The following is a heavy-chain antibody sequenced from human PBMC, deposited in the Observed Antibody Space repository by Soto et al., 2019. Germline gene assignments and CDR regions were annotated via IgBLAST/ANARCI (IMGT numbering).Heavy chain of an antibody. D-gene: IGHD6-13*01. V-gene: IGHV1-18*01. CDR3: ARDLAAGTCDY. CDR2: ISAYNGNT. J-gene: IGHJ4*02. CDR1: GYTFTSYG. Sequence: ASAKVSCKASGYTFTSYGISWVRQAPGQGLEWMEWISAYNGNTNYAQKLQGRVTMTTDTSTSCAYMGLRCVRSDDTAVYYCARDLAAGTCDYWGQGTLVTVSS.